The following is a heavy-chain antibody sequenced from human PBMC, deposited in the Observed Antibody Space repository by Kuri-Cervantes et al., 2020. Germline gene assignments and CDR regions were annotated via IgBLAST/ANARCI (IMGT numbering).Heavy chain of an antibody. J-gene: IGHJ6*03. CDR3: ARGIVGAQAYYYMDV. D-gene: IGHD1-26*01. CDR2: INHSGSS. Sequence: SETLSLTCAVYGGSFSGYYWSWIRQPPGKGLEWIGKINHSGSSNYNPSLKSRVTISVDTSKNQFSLKLSSVTAADTAVYYCARGIVGAQAYYYMDVWGKGTTVTVSS. V-gene: IGHV4-34*01. CDR1: GGSFSGYY.